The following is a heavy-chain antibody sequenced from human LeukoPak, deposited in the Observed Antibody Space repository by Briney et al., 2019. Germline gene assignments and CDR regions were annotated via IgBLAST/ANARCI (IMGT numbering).Heavy chain of an antibody. CDR1: GGSISSYY. V-gene: IGHV4-59*01. D-gene: IGHD2-2*01. CDR2: IYYSGST. Sequence: PSETLSLTCTVSGGSISSYYWSWLRQPPGKGLEWIGHIYYSGSTNYNPSLKSRVTISVDTSKNQFSLKLSSVIAADTAVYYCARTTEGYCSSASCFGFSYSYYMDVWGKGTTVT. J-gene: IGHJ6*03. CDR3: ARTTEGYCSSASCFGFSYSYYMDV.